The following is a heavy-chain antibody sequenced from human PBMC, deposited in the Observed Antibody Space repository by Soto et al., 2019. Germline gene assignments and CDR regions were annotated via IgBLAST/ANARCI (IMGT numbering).Heavy chain of an antibody. J-gene: IGHJ6*02. V-gene: IGHV3-23*01. D-gene: IGHD1-26*01. Sequence: EVPLLESGGGLVQPGGSLRLSCAASGFTFNSYAMSWVRQAPGKGLEWVSGFSGGGDNTYYADSVKGRFTISRNNSXXTVFLQMNTLRAEDTAIYYCAKHWDNGPHHYGMDVWGQGTTVTVSS. CDR3: AKHWDNGPHHYGMDV. CDR2: FSGGGDNT. CDR1: GFTFNSYA.